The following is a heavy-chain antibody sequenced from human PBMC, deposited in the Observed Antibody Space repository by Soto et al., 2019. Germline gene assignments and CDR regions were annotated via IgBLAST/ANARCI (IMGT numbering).Heavy chain of an antibody. CDR3: VKGVGSYHYYYGMDV. Sequence: HPGGSLRLSCSASGFTFSSYAMHWVRQAPGKGLEYVSAISSNGGSTYYADSVKGRFTISRDNSKNTLYLQMSSLRAEDTAVYYCVKGVGSYHYYYGMDVWGQGTTVTVSS. CDR1: GFTFSSYA. J-gene: IGHJ6*02. V-gene: IGHV3-64D*08. CDR2: ISSNGGST. D-gene: IGHD1-26*01.